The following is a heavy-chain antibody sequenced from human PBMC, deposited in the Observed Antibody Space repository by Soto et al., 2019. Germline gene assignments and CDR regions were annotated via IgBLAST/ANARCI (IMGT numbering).Heavy chain of an antibody. CDR3: ARNIDDYYGPGSGNGHGF. D-gene: IGHD3-10*01. J-gene: IGHJ6*02. V-gene: IGHV1-2*02. Sequence: QVQLVQSGAEVKEPGDSVRVSCEASGYTFTAYYIHWVRQAPGQGLEWMGWINPKFGDTTYAQDCQGRVSMTRDMSISTVYMELSRLTSDDTAIYYCARNIDDYYGPGSGNGHGFWGQGTTVTVFS. CDR1: GYTFTAYY. CDR2: INPKFGDT.